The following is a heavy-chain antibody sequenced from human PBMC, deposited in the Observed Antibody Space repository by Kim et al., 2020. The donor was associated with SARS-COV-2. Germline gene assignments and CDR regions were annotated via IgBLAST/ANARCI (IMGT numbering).Heavy chain of an antibody. CDR3: AKDSPNYSSSWLGTRFDY. D-gene: IGHD6-13*01. V-gene: IGHV3-30*18. J-gene: IGHJ4*02. Sequence: GGSLRLSCAASGFTFSSYGMHWVRQAPGKGLEWVAVISYDGSNKYYADSVKGRFTISRDNSKNTLYLQMNSLRAEDTAVYYCAKDSPNYSSSWLGTRFDYRGQGTLVTVSS. CDR1: GFTFSSYG. CDR2: ISYDGSNK.